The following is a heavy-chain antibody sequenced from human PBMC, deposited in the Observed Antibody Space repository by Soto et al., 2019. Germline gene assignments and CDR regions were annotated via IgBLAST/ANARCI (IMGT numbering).Heavy chain of an antibody. V-gene: IGHV1-18*01. CDR2: ISAYNGNT. CDR3: ARFYAGVVVVAANYAFDY. J-gene: IGHJ4*02. D-gene: IGHD2-15*01. Sequence: QGQLVHSGAEVTNPGATLKVSCKASGYTFTSYGISCVRQAPGQALEWMGWISAYNGNTNYAQKLPGRVTMTTDTSTSRAYLELRSLRSDDTAVYYCARFYAGVVVVAANYAFDYLGQGTLVTVSS. CDR1: GYTFTSYG.